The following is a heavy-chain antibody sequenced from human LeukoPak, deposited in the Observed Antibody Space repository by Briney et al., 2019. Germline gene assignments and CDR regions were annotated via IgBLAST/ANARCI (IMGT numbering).Heavy chain of an antibody. V-gene: IGHV3-43*02. Sequence: PVESLRLSCAASGFAFDDYAMHWVRQAPGKGLEWVSLISGDGGSTYYADSVKGRFTISRDNSKNSLYLQMNSLRTEDTALYYCAKDGSIAAPFDYWGQGTLVTVSS. CDR2: ISGDGGST. CDR3: AKDGSIAAPFDY. CDR1: GFAFDDYA. D-gene: IGHD6-6*01. J-gene: IGHJ4*02.